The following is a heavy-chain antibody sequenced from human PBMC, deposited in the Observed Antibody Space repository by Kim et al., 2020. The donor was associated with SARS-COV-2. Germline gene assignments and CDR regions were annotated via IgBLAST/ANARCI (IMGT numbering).Heavy chain of an antibody. D-gene: IGHD3-16*02. CDR3: ARRYSEGVFDY. CDR2: T. J-gene: IGHJ4*02. V-gene: IGHV4-39*01. Sequence: TDYNPSLKSRVTISVDTSKNQFSLKLSSVTAADTAVYYCARRYSEGVFDYWGQGTLVTVSS.